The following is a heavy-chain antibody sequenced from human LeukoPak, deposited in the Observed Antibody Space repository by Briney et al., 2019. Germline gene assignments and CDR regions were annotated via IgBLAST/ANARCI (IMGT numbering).Heavy chain of an antibody. D-gene: IGHD2-21*02. CDR1: GFAFSFYA. CDR2: ISGGGDIT. J-gene: IGHJ4*02. Sequence: PGGSLRLSCAASGFAFSFYAMSWLRQPPGKGLEWVSSISGGGDITWYADSAKGRFAISRDNSQSTLYLQMNGLRAEDTAVYYCVRGMTAPDYWGQGSLVTVSS. CDR3: VRGMTAPDY. V-gene: IGHV3-23*01.